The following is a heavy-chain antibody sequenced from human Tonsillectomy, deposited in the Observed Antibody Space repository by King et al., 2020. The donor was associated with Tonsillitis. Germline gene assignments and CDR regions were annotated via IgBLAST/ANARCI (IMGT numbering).Heavy chain of an antibody. D-gene: IGHD3-22*01. J-gene: IGHJ2*01. CDR3: ARLSYYSDSSGYSYWYFDL. CDR2: IYYSGST. V-gene: IGHV4-39*01. CDR1: GGSISSSSYY. Sequence: QLQESGPGLVKPSETLSLTCTVSGGSISSSSYYWGWIRQPPGKGLEWIGSIYYSGSTYYNPSLKSRVTISVDTSKNQFSLKLSSVTAADTAVYYCARLSYYSDSSGYSYWYFDLWGRGTLVTVSS.